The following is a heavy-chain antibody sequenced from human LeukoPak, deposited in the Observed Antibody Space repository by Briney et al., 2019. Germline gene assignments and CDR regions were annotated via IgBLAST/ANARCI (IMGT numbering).Heavy chain of an antibody. J-gene: IGHJ4*02. D-gene: IGHD2/OR15-2a*01. Sequence: GGSLRLSCSASGFTFSSFAMHWVRQAPGKGLEYVAAISRNGGSTYYADSVKGRFTISRDNSKSTLYLQMSSLRAEDTAVYLCVKDLRSDFMGVLSRYLSYWGQGTLFTVSS. CDR3: VKDLRSDFMGVLSRYLSY. CDR2: ISRNGGST. V-gene: IGHV3-64D*09. CDR1: GFTFSSFA.